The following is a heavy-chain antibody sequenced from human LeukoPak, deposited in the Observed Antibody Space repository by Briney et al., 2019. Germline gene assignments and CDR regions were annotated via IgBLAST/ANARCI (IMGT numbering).Heavy chain of an antibody. Sequence: GGSLRLSCAASGFTFSSYAMHWVRQAPGKGLEWVAVISYDGSNKYCADSVKGRFTISRDNSKNTLYLQMNSLRAEDTAVYYCAREHPHSSGWFDYWGQGTLVTVSS. CDR1: GFTFSSYA. J-gene: IGHJ4*02. D-gene: IGHD6-19*01. V-gene: IGHV3-30*01. CDR2: ISYDGSNK. CDR3: AREHPHSSGWFDY.